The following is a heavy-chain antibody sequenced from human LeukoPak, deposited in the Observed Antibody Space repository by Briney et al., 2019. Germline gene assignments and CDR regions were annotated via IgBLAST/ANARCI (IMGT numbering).Heavy chain of an antibody. J-gene: IGHJ4*02. V-gene: IGHV3-23*01. CDR3: AKGRCSGGTCYGRGFDY. CDR1: EFTFSGYA. CDR2: ISGSDGST. D-gene: IGHD2-15*01. Sequence: GGSLRLSCAASEFTFSGYAMSWVRQAPGKGLEWVSAISGSDGSTYYADSVKGRFTISRDNSKSTLYLQMNSLRVEDTAVYYCAKGRCSGGTCYGRGFDYWGPGTLVTVSS.